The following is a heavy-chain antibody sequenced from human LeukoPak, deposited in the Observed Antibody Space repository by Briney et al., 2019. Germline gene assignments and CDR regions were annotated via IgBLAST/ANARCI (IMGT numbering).Heavy chain of an antibody. CDR3: ALGSASGILDS. V-gene: IGHV3-74*01. J-gene: IGHJ4*02. CDR1: GSPLTSYW. Sequence: PGGSLRLSCAAAGSPLTSYWTHRVRQVPGKGLVLVSRMNSDWTNSKYAEPVNGRFTLSQDHSKNMVLLEMNGLRDEDTAIYYCALGSASGILDSWGQGPLVTVSS. D-gene: IGHD3-10*01. CDR2: MNSDWTNS.